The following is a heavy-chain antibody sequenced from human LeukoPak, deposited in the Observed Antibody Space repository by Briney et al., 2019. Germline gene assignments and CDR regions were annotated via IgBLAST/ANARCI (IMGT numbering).Heavy chain of an antibody. D-gene: IGHD3-9*01. V-gene: IGHV3-7*01. J-gene: IGHJ4*02. CDR2: IKQDGSEK. CDR3: ARDTGYGLGLFDY. CDR1: GLTFSSYW. Sequence: GGSLRLSCAASGLTFSSYWMTWVRQAPGKGLEWVANIKQDGSEKYYVDSVKGRFTISRDNAKNSLYLQMNSLRAEDTAVYYCARDTGYGLGLFDYWGQGTLVTVSS.